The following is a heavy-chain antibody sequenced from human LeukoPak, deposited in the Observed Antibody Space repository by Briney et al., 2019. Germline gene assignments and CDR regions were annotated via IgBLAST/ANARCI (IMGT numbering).Heavy chain of an antibody. J-gene: IGHJ4*02. CDR1: GFTFSNYW. Sequence: GGSLRLSCAASGFTFSNYWMSWVRQAPGKGLEWVAKIRQDGSEKSYVGSVEGRFTISRDNAKNSLYLQLNSLRAEDPAVYYCATESRSTSWDYWGQGTLVTVSS. D-gene: IGHD2-2*01. CDR3: ATESRSTSWDY. V-gene: IGHV3-7*01. CDR2: IRQDGSEK.